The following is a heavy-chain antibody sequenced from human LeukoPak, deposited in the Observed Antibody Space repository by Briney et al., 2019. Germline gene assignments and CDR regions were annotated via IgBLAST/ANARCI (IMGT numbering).Heavy chain of an antibody. CDR3: ASGRLAVDY. CDR2: INHSGST. J-gene: IGHJ4*02. CDR1: GGSFSGYY. Sequence: SETLSLTCAVYGGSFSGYYWSWIRQPPGKGLEWIGEINHSGSTNYNPSLKSRVTISVDTSKNQFSLKLSSVTAADTAVYYCASGRLAVDYWGQGTLVTVSS. V-gene: IGHV4-34*01.